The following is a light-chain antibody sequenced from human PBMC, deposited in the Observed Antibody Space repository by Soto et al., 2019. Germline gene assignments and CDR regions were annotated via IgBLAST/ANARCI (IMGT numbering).Light chain of an antibody. V-gene: IGKV2-30*01. CDR1: QSLVYSDGSAY. Sequence: DVVMTQSPLSLSVTLGQPASISCRSTQSLVYSDGSAYLNWFHQRPGQSPRRLIYKASNRDSGVPDRFSGSGSGTDFTLMISRVEPEDFAVYYCQQYGASPFTFGPGTRVEI. CDR2: KAS. J-gene: IGKJ3*01. CDR3: QQYGASPFT.